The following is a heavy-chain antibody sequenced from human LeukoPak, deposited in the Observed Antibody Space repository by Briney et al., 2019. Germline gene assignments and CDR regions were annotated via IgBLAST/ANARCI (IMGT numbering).Heavy chain of an antibody. CDR2: IYHSGST. Sequence: PSETLSLTCTVSGGSISSGGYYWSWIRQPPGKGLEWIGYIYHSGSTYYNPSLKSRVTISVDTSKSQFSLKLSSVTAADTAVYYCARHSGEWVVYYFDYWGQGTLVTVSS. CDR3: ARHSGEWVVYYFDY. CDR1: GGSISSGGYY. D-gene: IGHD7-27*01. J-gene: IGHJ4*02. V-gene: IGHV4-30-2*01.